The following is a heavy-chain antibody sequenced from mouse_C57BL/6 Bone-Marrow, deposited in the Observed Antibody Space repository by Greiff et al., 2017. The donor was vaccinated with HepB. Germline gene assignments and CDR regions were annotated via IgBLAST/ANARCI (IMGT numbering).Heavy chain of an antibody. V-gene: IGHV1-18*01. J-gene: IGHJ1*03. CDR3: ARRYGNFWYFDV. Sequence: EVQLQESGPELVEPGASVKIPCKASGYTFTDYNMDWVKQSHGKSLEWIGDINPNNGGTIYNQKFKGKATLTVDKSSSTAYMELRSLTSEDTAVYYCARRYGNFWYFDVWGTGTTVTVSS. CDR2: INPNNGGT. D-gene: IGHD2-10*02. CDR1: GYTFTDYN.